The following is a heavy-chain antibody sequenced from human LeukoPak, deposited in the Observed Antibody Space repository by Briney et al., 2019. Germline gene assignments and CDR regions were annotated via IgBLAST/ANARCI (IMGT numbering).Heavy chain of an antibody. V-gene: IGHV3-53*05. CDR1: GFTVNSNY. Sequence: PGGSLRLSCAASGFTVNSNYMSWVRQAPGKGLEWVSVIYSGGGTFYADSVKGRFTISRDNSKNTLYLQMNSLRAEDTAVYYCAKEQYCSSTSCYEYYYYYMDVWGKGTTVTVSS. CDR3: AKEQYCSSTSCYEYYYYYMDV. J-gene: IGHJ6*03. CDR2: IYSGGGT. D-gene: IGHD2-2*01.